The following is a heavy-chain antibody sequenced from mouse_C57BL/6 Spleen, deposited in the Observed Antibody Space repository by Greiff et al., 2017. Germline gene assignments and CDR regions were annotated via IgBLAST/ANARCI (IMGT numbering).Heavy chain of an antibody. CDR3: ARPYITTVVAKDY. Sequence: QVQLQQPGAELVKPGASVKMSCKASGYTFTSYWIAWVKQRPGQGLEWIGDIYPGSGSTNYNEKFKSKATLTVDTSSSTAYMQLSSLTSEDSAVYYCARPYITTVVAKDYWGQGTTLTVSS. CDR2: IYPGSGST. V-gene: IGHV1-55*01. D-gene: IGHD1-1*01. CDR1: GYTFTSYW. J-gene: IGHJ2*01.